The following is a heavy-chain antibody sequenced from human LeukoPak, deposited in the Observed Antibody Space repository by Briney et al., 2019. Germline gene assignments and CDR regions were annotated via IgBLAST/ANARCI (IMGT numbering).Heavy chain of an antibody. V-gene: IGHV4-39*07. CDR1: GGSISSSSYY. Sequence: SGTLSLTCTVSGGSISSSSYYWGWIRQPPGKGLEWIASIYYSGSTYYNPSLKSRVTISIDTSKNQFSLKLSSVTAADTAVYYCVGGGSRAYYYYMDVWGKGTTVTVSS. CDR2: IYYSGST. CDR3: VGGGSRAYYYYMDV. J-gene: IGHJ6*03. D-gene: IGHD6-13*01.